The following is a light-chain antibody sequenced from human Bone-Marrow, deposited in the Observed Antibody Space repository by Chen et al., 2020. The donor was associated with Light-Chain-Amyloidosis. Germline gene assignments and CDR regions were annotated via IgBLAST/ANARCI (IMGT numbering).Light chain of an antibody. CDR1: QIISSW. J-gene: IGKJ1*01. V-gene: IGKV1-5*03. CDR3: QHYNSYAWT. CDR2: KAS. Sequence: DIQMTQSPSTLSASMGDRVTITCRASQIISSWLAWYQQKPGKAPKLLIYKASSLESGVPSRFSGRGSGTEFTLTISSLQPDDFATYYCQHYNSYAWTFGQGTTVEIK.